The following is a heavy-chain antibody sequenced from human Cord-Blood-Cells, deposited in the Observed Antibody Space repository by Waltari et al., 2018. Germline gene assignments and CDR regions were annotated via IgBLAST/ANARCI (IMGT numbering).Heavy chain of an antibody. Sequence: QVQLQQWGAGLLKPSETLSLTCAVYGGSFSGYYWSWLRQPPGKGLEWIGEINHSGSTNYNPSLKSRVTISVDTSKNQFSLKLSSVTAADTAVYYCARGWYSSSWYGVYFDYWGQGTLVTVSS. CDR1: GGSFSGYY. V-gene: IGHV4-34*01. CDR3: ARGWYSSSWYGVYFDY. CDR2: INHSGST. J-gene: IGHJ4*02. D-gene: IGHD6-13*01.